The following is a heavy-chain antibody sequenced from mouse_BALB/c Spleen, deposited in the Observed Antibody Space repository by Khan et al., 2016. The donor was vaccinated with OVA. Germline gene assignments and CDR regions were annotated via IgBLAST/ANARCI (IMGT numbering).Heavy chain of an antibody. V-gene: IGHV5-17*02. CDR2: VSSGSSTI. CDR1: EFTFSSFG. J-gene: IGHJ1*01. D-gene: IGHD2-1*01. Sequence: VQLKESGGGLVQPGGSRKLSCAASEFTFSSFGMHWVRQAPKKGLEWVAYVSSGSSTIYYVDTVKGRFTISRDNPKNTLFLQMTSLRSEDTAMYYCARSGGNFHWYFDVWGAGTSVTVSS. CDR3: ARSGGNFHWYFDV.